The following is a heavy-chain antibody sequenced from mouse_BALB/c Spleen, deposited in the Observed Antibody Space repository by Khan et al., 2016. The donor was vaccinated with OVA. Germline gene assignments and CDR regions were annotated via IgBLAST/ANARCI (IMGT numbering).Heavy chain of an antibody. V-gene: IGHV1-7*01. CDR2: INPSTDYT. Sequence: QIQLVQSGAELAKPGASVKMSCKASGYTFTSYWMHWVKQRPGQGLEWIGCINPSTDYTEYNQKFKDKATLTADKSSSTAYMQLTSLTSEDSAVYDCTNHGRSSAWCTYGGQGTLVTVSA. D-gene: IGHD1-1*01. CDR1: GYTFTSYW. J-gene: IGHJ3*01. CDR3: TNHGRSSAWCTY.